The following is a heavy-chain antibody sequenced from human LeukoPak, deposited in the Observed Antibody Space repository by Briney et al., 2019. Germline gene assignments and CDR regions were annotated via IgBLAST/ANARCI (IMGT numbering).Heavy chain of an antibody. Sequence: ASVKVSCKASGYTFTSYDINRVRQATGGGLEWVGWMNPNSGNKGYAQKFQGTVTMTMTTSISTAYMELSSLRSEDTAVYSCARGVRVLRARYYYYYMDVWGKGPTVTVSS. CDR2: MNPNSGNK. V-gene: IGHV1-8*01. CDR1: GYTFTSYD. CDR3: ARGVRVLRARYYYYYMDV. J-gene: IGHJ6*03. D-gene: IGHD3-10*01.